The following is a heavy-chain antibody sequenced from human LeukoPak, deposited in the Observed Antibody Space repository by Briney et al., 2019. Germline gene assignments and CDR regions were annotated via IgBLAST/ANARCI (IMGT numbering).Heavy chain of an antibody. CDR3: ARHYPMVRARTYEL. CDR1: GGSISSSSYY. V-gene: IGHV4-39*01. CDR2: IYYSGST. Sequence: PSETLSLTCTVSGGSISSSSYYWGWIRQPPGKGLEWIGSIYYSGSTYYNPSLKSRVTISVDTSKNQFSLKLSSVTAADTAVYYCARHYPMVRARTYELWGQGTLVTVSS. D-gene: IGHD3-10*01. J-gene: IGHJ4*02.